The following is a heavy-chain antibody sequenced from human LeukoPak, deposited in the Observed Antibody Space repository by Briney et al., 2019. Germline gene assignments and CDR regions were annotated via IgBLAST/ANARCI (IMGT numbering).Heavy chain of an antibody. CDR3: VGYDSSGTDAFDI. V-gene: IGHV3-74*01. D-gene: IGHD3-22*01. CDR1: GFTFSSYW. Sequence: PGGSLRLSCAASGFTFSSYWMHWVRQAPGKGLVWVSRINSDGSSTSYADSVKGRFTISRDNAKNSLYLQMNSLRAEDTAVYYCVGYDSSGTDAFDIWGQGTMVTVSS. J-gene: IGHJ3*02. CDR2: INSDGSST.